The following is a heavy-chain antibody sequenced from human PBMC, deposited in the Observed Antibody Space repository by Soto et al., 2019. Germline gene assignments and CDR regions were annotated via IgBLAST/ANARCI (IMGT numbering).Heavy chain of an antibody. CDR2: IWSDGSTE. Sequence: PGGSLRLSCAASGFTFDRYGMHWVRQAPGKGLEWVAVIWSDGSTEYYAGSVKGRFTISRDNSKNTMYLQMNSLRGEDTGVYYCARGRIPSAIFDWFDPWGQGTLVTVSS. CDR3: ARGRIPSAIFDWFDP. CDR1: GFTFDRYG. D-gene: IGHD2-2*01. V-gene: IGHV3-33*01. J-gene: IGHJ5*02.